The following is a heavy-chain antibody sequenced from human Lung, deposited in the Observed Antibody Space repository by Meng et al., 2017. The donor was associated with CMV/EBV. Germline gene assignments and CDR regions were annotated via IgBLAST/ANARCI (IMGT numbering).Heavy chain of an antibody. CDR1: GFTFSSYW. Sequence: GGSLRLSCAASGFTFSSYWMHWVRQAPGKGLVWVSRINSDGSSTSYADSVKGRFTISRDNAKSTLYLQMNSLRAEDTAVYYCARVFDYDFWSGYYTNGMDVWGQGTTVTVTS. D-gene: IGHD3-3*01. CDR3: ARVFDYDFWSGYYTNGMDV. CDR2: INSDGSST. V-gene: IGHV3-74*01. J-gene: IGHJ6*02.